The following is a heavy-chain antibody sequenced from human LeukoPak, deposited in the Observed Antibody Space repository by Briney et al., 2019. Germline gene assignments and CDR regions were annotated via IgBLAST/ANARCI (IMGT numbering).Heavy chain of an antibody. Sequence: PGGSLRLSCAASGFTFSSYSMNWVRQAPGKGLEWVSSISSSSSYIYYADSVKGRFTISRDNAKNLLYLQMNSLRAEDTAVYYCARDPGYCSSTSCYRWLVDYWGQGTLATVSS. CDR3: ARDPGYCSSTSCYRWLVDY. V-gene: IGHV3-21*01. J-gene: IGHJ4*02. CDR2: ISSSSSYI. CDR1: GFTFSSYS. D-gene: IGHD2-2*02.